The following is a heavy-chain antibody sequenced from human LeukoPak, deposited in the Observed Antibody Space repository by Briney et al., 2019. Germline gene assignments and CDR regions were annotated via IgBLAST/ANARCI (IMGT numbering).Heavy chain of an antibody. CDR2: IYYSGST. Sequence: SETLSPTCTVSGGSISSSSYYWGWIRQPPGKGLEWIGSIYYSGSTYYNPSLKSRVTISVDTSKNQFSLKLSSVTAADTAVYYCARNGGNLAVSGNWFDPWGQGTLVTVSS. D-gene: IGHD7-27*01. J-gene: IGHJ5*02. V-gene: IGHV4-39*07. CDR3: ARNGGNLAVSGNWFDP. CDR1: GGSISSSSYY.